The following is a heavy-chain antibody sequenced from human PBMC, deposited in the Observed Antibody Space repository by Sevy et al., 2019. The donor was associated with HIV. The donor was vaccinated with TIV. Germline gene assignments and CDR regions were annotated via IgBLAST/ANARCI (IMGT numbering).Heavy chain of an antibody. Sequence: GGSLRLSCAATAFTFSSYDMHWVRQVAGKGLEWVSSIGLSGDTYFAGSVNGRFTISRDNVKNYLYLQMSSLRAGDTAVYYCARETAADAFDVWGQGTFVTVS. D-gene: IGHD6-13*01. CDR1: AFTFSSYD. J-gene: IGHJ3*01. V-gene: IGHV3-13*01. CDR2: IGLSGDT. CDR3: ARETAADAFDV.